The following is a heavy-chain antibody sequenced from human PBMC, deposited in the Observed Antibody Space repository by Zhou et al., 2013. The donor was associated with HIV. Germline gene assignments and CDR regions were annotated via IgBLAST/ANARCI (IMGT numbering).Heavy chain of an antibody. V-gene: IGHV1-46*01. J-gene: IGHJ6*02. CDR2: INPGIGST. CDR1: GYTFTTYY. D-gene: IGHD3-10*01. Sequence: QVQLVQSGAEMKKPGASVNISCKASGYTFTTYYIHWVRQAPGQGLEWMGLINPGIGSTYYAEKFQGRVTMTRDTSTSTVNMQLGTLTSEDTAVYYCAAVRARVRGVVVPQRGYYYFGMDVWGQGTTVSVSS. CDR3: AAVRARVRGVVVPQRGYYYFGMDV.